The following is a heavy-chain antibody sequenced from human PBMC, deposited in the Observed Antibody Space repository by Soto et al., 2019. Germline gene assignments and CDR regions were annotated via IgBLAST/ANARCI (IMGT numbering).Heavy chain of an antibody. J-gene: IGHJ4*02. CDR3: VYGYYFDY. D-gene: IGHD3-10*01. V-gene: IGHV3-48*03. Sequence: LRLSCAASGFTFSSYEMNWVRQAPGKGLEWVSFISSSGSTIYYADSVKGRFTISRDNAKNSLYLQMNSLRAEDTAVYYCVYGYYFDYWGQGTLVTVSS. CDR2: ISSSGSTI. CDR1: GFTFSSYE.